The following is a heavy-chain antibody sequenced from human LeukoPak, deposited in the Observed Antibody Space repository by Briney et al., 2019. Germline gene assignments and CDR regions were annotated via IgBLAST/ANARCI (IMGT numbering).Heavy chain of an antibody. Sequence: PGGSLRLSCAASGFTFSSYAMSWVRQAPGKGLEWVSSISHSGSISYADSVKGRFTISRDNSKNTLYLQMSSLRAEDTAIYYCAKELTERWLIDAFDIWGQGTVVTVSS. V-gene: IGHV3-23*01. D-gene: IGHD6-19*01. J-gene: IGHJ3*02. CDR2: ISHSGSI. CDR3: AKELTERWLIDAFDI. CDR1: GFTFSSYA.